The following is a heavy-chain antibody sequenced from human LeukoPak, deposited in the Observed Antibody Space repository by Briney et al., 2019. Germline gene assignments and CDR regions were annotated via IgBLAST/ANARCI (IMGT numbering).Heavy chain of an antibody. D-gene: IGHD5-12*01. Sequence: ASVKVSCKASGYTLTGYYMHWVRLAPGQGLEWMGWINPSSGDTNYTQKFQGRVTMTRDTSISTAYMELSRLRSEDTAVYYCAKNPYEYYFDYGGQGPLVPVSS. CDR3: AKNPYEYYFDY. CDR1: GYTLTGYY. CDR2: INPSSGDT. J-gene: IGHJ4*02. V-gene: IGHV1-2*02.